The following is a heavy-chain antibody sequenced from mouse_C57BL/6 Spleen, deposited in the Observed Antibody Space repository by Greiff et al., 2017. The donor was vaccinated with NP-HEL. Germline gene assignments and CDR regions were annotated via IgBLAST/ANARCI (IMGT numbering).Heavy chain of an antibody. CDR2: ISNGGGST. Sequence: EVQLQESGGGLVQPGGSLKLSCAASGFTFSDYYMYWVRQTPEKRLEWVAYISNGGGSTYYPDTVKGRFTISRDNAKNTLYLQMSRLKSEDTAMYYCARRTLYDGLCFDVWGTGTTVTVSS. J-gene: IGHJ1*03. D-gene: IGHD2-3*01. CDR3: ARRTLYDGLCFDV. CDR1: GFTFSDYY. V-gene: IGHV5-12*01.